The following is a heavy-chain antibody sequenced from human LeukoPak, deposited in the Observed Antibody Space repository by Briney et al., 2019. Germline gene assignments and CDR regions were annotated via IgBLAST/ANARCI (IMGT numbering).Heavy chain of an antibody. V-gene: IGHV3-11*04. CDR3: ARLPSHKSPDH. Sequence: GRSLTLSCAASGFTFSGYYMSWIRQAPGKGLEWISYISSSGTSTYYADSVKGRFTVSRDNAKNSLYLQMNSLRAEDTAVYYCARLPSHKSPDHWGQGTLVTVSS. CDR2: ISSSGTST. J-gene: IGHJ4*02. CDR1: GFTFSGYY.